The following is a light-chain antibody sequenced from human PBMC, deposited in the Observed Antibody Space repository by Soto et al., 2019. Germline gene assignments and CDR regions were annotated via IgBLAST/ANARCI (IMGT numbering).Light chain of an antibody. Sequence: EIVMTQSPAALSVSPGESAPLSCRASHSVRSDSACYQQKPGQAPRLLIYYTSTRATGFPALCSGGGAGTEFTPTISSLQSEDSAFYYCQQYNKWPITFGQGTRLEIK. V-gene: IGKV3-15*01. J-gene: IGKJ5*01. CDR2: YTS. CDR1: HSVRSD. CDR3: QQYNKWPIT.